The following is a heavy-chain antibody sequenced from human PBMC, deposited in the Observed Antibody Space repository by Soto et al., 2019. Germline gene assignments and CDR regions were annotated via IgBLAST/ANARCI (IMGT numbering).Heavy chain of an antibody. CDR2: IKQDGSEK. V-gene: IGHV3-7*01. CDR3: ARSITARLNWFDP. CDR1: GFTFNSFD. Sequence: GGSLRLSCAASGFTFNSFDLGWVRQAPGKGLEWVANIKQDGSEKYYVDSVKGRFTISRDNAKNSLYLQMNSLRAEDTAVYYCARSITARLNWFDPWGQGTLVTVSS. J-gene: IGHJ5*02. D-gene: IGHD6-6*01.